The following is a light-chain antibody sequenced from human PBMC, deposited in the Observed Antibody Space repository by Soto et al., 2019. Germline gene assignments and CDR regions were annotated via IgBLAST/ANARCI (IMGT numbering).Light chain of an antibody. J-gene: IGKJ5*01. V-gene: IGKV1-39*01. CDR1: QSVSSY. CDR2: DAS. CDR3: QQQSNWRRT. Sequence: DIQMTRSPSSLSASVGDRVTITCRASQSVSSYLTWYQHKPGQAPKLLIYDASSWPSGVPSRFSGSGSGTDFTLTIRRLEPEDFAVYYCQQQSNWRRTFGQGTRLEIK.